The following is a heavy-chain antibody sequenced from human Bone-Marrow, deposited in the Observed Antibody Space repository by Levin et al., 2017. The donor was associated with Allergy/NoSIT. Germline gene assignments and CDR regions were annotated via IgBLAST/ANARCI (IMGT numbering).Heavy chain of an antibody. CDR3: AREGSWSSTWLGNYYFDY. CDR2: IGGDNYTK. V-gene: IGHV3-48*01. J-gene: IGHJ4*02. CDR1: GFTFSTSA. Sequence: GASVKVSCAASGFTFSTSAMSWVRQAPGKGLEWVSYIGGDNYTKYYADSVKGRFTISRDNVKKSLYLQMNSLRGEDTAVYYCAREGSWSSTWLGNYYFDYWGQGTLVTVSS. D-gene: IGHD6-13*01.